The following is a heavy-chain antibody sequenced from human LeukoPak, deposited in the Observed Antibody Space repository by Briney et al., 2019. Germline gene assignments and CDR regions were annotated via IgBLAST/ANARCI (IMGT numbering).Heavy chain of an antibody. J-gene: IGHJ6*03. V-gene: IGHV3-48*04. D-gene: IGHD3-16*01. CDR2: ISSRGGTI. Sequence: GGSLRLSCTASGFTFSSYAMSWVRQAPGKGLGGVSYISSRGGTIYYADSVKGRFTISRDNAKNSLYLQMNNLRAEDTAVYYCAKAPRFGARATEYYYYYMDVWGKGTTVTVSS. CDR3: AKAPRFGARATEYYYYYMDV. CDR1: GFTFSSYA.